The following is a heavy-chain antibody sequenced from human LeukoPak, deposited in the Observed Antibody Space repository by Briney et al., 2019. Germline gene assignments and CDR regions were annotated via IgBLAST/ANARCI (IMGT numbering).Heavy chain of an antibody. Sequence: PSETLSLTCAVYGGSFSGYYWGWIRQPPGQGLEWIGEINHSGSTNYNPSLKSRVTISVDTSKNQFSLKLSSVTAADTAVYYCARVYSGSYSQFDPWGQGTLVTVSS. CDR1: GGSFSGYY. D-gene: IGHD1-26*01. CDR2: INHSGST. J-gene: IGHJ5*02. V-gene: IGHV4-34*01. CDR3: ARVYSGSYSQFDP.